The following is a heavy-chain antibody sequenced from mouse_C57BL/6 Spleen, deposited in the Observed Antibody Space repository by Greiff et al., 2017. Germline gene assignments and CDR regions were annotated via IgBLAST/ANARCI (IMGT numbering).Heavy chain of an antibody. CDR3: ARGVTRDYAMDY. Sequence: QVQLQQPGAELVKPGASVKMSCKASGYTFTSYWITWVKQRPGQGLEWIGDIYPGSGSTNYNEKFKSKATLTVAPSSSTAYMQLSSLTSEDSAVYYCARGVTRDYAMDYWGQGTSVTVSS. CDR2: IYPGSGST. D-gene: IGHD2-2*01. J-gene: IGHJ4*01. CDR1: GYTFTSYW. V-gene: IGHV1-55*01.